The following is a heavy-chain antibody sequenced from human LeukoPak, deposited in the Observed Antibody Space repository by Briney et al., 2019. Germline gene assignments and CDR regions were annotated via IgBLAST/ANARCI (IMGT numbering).Heavy chain of an antibody. CDR3: ARGHTTRWYMDS. V-gene: IGHV4-59*01. D-gene: IGHD6-13*01. J-gene: IGHJ4*02. CDR2: ISYTGST. Sequence: PSETLSLTCSVSGGSITSYYLSWLRQPPGKGLEWVGYISYTGSTNYNPSLKSRVTISVHTSENRLSLNLSSVTAADTALYYCARGHTTRWYMDSWAQGTLVTVSS. CDR1: GGSITSYY.